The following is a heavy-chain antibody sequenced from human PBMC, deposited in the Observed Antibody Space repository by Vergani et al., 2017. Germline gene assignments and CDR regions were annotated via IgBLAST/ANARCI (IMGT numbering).Heavy chain of an antibody. V-gene: IGHV3-7*01. D-gene: IGHD2-2*02. CDR2: INKDGSEQ. CDR3: ARGGVVPAAIRRGSDY. CDR1: GFSFSNHW. Sequence: EVQLVESGGSLVHPGGSLRLSCAASGFSFSNHWMSWVRLAPGKGLEWVAEINKDGSEQYYVDSVRGRFTISRDNAKNSLYLQMNSLRAEDTAVYYCARGGVVPAAIRRGSDYWGQGTLVTVSS. J-gene: IGHJ4*02.